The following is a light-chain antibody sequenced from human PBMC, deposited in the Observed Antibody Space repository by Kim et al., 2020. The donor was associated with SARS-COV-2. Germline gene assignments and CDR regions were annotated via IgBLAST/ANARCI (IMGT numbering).Light chain of an antibody. CDR2: DDT. V-gene: IGLV3-21*03. Sequence: SYELTQPPSVSVAPGKTARISCGGDNVGRKSVQWYQKRPGQAPVVVVYDDTDRPSGIPERFSGSNSGNTATLTISRVEAGDEADYYCQVWDSNSDHVVFGGGTQLTVL. J-gene: IGLJ2*01. CDR1: NVGRKS. CDR3: QVWDSNSDHVV.